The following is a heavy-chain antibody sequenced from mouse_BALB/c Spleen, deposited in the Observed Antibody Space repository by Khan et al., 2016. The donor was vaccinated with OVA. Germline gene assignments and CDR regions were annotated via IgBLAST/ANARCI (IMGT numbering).Heavy chain of an antibody. Sequence: EVQLQESGPSLVKPSQTLSLTCSVTGDSITSGYWSWIRKFPGNKLEYMGYMIYTGYTDYNPSLKSRIAITRHTSNNQYYLQLNSVTATDTATYYCARSTYRYAFAYWGQGTLVTVSA. D-gene: IGHD2-14*01. CDR3: ARSTYRYAFAY. CDR1: GDSITSGY. CDR2: MIYTGYT. V-gene: IGHV3-8*02. J-gene: IGHJ3*01.